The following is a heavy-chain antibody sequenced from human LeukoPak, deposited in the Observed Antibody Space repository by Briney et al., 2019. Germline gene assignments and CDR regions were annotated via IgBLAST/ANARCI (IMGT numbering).Heavy chain of an antibody. Sequence: ASVKVSCKASGSTSTSYFMHWVRQAPGQGLDWMGIIKPSGGSTNYAQKFQGRVTMTTDTSTSTFYMELSSLRSEDTAVYYCTLFDYGDYDYWGQGTLVTVSS. CDR1: GSTSTSYF. V-gene: IGHV1-46*01. D-gene: IGHD4-17*01. J-gene: IGHJ4*02. CDR2: IKPSGGST. CDR3: TLFDYGDYDY.